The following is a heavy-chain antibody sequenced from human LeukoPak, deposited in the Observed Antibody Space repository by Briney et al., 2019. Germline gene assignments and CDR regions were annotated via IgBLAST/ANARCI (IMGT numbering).Heavy chain of an antibody. J-gene: IGHJ6*02. CDR2: INPNSGGT. V-gene: IGHV1-2*02. CDR3: ARDSGSSYGMDV. D-gene: IGHD6-6*01. Sequence: ASVTVSCKASGYTFTGYYMHWVRQAPGQGLEWMGWINPNSGGTNYAQKFQGRVTMTRDTSISTAYMELSRLRSDDTAVYYCARDSGSSYGMDVWGQGTTVTVSS. CDR1: GYTFTGYY.